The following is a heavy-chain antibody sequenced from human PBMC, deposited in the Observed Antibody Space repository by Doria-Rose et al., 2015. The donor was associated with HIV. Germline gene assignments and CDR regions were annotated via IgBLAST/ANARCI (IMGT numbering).Heavy chain of an antibody. CDR3: ARIKSSRWYHKYYFDF. CDR1: GVSLSSPGMG. D-gene: IGHD6-13*01. V-gene: IGHV2-26*01. Sequence: QITLKESGPVLVKPTETLTLTCTVSGVSLSSPGMGVSWIRQPPGKALEWLAHIFSDDERSYKTSLKSRLTIYRGTSKSQVVLTMTDMDPVDTATYYCARIKSSRWYHKYYFDFWGQGTLVIVS. CDR2: IFSDDER. J-gene: IGHJ4*02.